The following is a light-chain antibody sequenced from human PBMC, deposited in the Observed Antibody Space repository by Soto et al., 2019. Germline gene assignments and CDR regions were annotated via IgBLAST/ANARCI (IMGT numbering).Light chain of an antibody. J-gene: IGLJ1*01. CDR3: TSHTTYNTRV. Sequence: QSALTQPASVSGSPGQSIAFSCTGTSSDVGAYNYVSWYQQHPGNAPKLIIHEVSNRPSGVSDRFSGSKSGNTASLTISGLQADDEADYYSTSHTTYNTRVFGTGTNVTVL. CDR1: SSDVGAYNY. CDR2: EVS. V-gene: IGLV2-14*01.